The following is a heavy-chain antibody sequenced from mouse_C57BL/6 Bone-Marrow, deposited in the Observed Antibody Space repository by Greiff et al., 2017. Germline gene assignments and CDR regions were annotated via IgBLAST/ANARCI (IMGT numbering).Heavy chain of an antibody. J-gene: IGHJ2*01. Sequence: QVQLKQSGAELVKPGASVKLSCKASGYTFTSYWMQWVKQRPGQGLEWIGEIDPSGSYTNYNQKLKGKATLTVDTSSSTAYMQLSSLTSEDSAVYYCARLDSNYDDWGKGTTLTVSS. CDR2: IDPSGSYT. V-gene: IGHV1-50*01. CDR3: ARLDSNYDD. D-gene: IGHD2-5*01. CDR1: GYTFTSYW.